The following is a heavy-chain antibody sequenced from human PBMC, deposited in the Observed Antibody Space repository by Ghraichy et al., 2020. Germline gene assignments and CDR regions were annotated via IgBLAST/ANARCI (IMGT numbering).Heavy chain of an antibody. CDR1: GFIFSDSY. D-gene: IGHD3-22*01. Sequence: LSLTCAASGFIFSDSYMSWIRQAPGKGLEWIAYIRNSGATIYYRDSVQGRFTISRDNTKDLLYLHMNSLRADDTAVYYCVRGYYYDTSGPKYYFDSWGQGTLVTVSS. V-gene: IGHV3-11*01. CDR2: IRNSGATI. J-gene: IGHJ4*02. CDR3: VRGYYYDTSGPKYYFDS.